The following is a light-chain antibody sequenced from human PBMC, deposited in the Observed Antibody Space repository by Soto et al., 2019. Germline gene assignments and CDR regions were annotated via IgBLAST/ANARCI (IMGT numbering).Light chain of an antibody. CDR1: QSVSSY. Sequence: EIVLTQSPATLSLSPGEGATLSCRASQSVSSYLAWYQQKPGQAPRLLIYDASNRATGIPARFSGSGSGTDFTLTISSLEPEDFAVYYCQQYNDWPRITFGQGTRLEIK. V-gene: IGKV3-11*01. CDR2: DAS. CDR3: QQYNDWPRIT. J-gene: IGKJ5*01.